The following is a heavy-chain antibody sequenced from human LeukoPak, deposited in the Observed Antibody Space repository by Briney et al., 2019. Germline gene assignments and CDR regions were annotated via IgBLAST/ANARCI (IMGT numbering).Heavy chain of an antibody. D-gene: IGHD6-19*01. CDR3: ARDRSSGWYYGWYFGP. V-gene: IGHV3-23*01. CDR2: ISSSGGGT. J-gene: IGHJ2*01. Sequence: GGSLRLSCAASGFTFGNYAMSWVRQAPGKGLQWVSAISSSGGGTYYANSVKGRFTISRDNSKNTVHLQMNSLRAEDTAVYYCARDRSSGWYYGWYFGPWGRGTLVTVSS. CDR1: GFTFGNYA.